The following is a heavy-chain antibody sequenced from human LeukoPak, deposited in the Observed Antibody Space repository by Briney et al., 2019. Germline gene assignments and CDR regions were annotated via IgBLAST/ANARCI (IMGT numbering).Heavy chain of an antibody. Sequence: GGSLTLSCAAPGFTFNNYWMSWVRQAPGKGLEWVSSISGSSSYIYYADSVKGRFTISRDNAKNSLYLQMNSLRAEDTAVYYCAGYRFGELFAYYYYMDVWGKGTTVTISS. J-gene: IGHJ6*03. CDR3: AGYRFGELFAYYYYMDV. V-gene: IGHV3-21*01. CDR1: GFTFNNYW. D-gene: IGHD3-10*01. CDR2: ISGSSSYI.